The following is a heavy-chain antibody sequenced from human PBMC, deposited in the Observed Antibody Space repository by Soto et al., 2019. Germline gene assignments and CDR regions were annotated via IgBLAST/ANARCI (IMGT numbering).Heavy chain of an antibody. CDR1: GGTFSSYA. Sequence: PVEVSCKASGGTFSSYAISWVRQAPGQGLEWMGGIIPIFGTANYAQKFQGRVTITADKSTSTAYMELSSLRSEDTAVYYCARGAARQAPFDYWGQGTLVTVSA. CDR3: ARGAARQAPFDY. D-gene: IGHD6-6*01. V-gene: IGHV1-69*06. CDR2: IIPIFGTA. J-gene: IGHJ4*02.